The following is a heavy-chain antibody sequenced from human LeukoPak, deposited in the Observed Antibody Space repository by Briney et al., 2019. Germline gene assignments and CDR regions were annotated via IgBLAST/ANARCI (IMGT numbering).Heavy chain of an antibody. CDR3: ARASTMVRGVINHPLNY. D-gene: IGHD3-10*01. J-gene: IGHJ4*02. CDR1: GYTFTSYD. V-gene: IGHV1-8*03. CDR2: MNPNSGNT. Sequence: ASVKVSCKASGYTFTSYDINWVRQATGQGLEWMGWMNPNSGNTGYAQKFQGRVTITRNTSISTAYMELSSLRSEDTAVYYCARASTMVRGVINHPLNYWGQGTLVTVSS.